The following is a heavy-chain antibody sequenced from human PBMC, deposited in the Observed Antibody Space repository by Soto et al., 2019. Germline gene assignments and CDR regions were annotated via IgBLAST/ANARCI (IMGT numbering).Heavy chain of an antibody. CDR1: GYTFTSYG. CDR3: ARDQTINYYYYYMDV. Sequence: ASVKVSCKASGYTFTSYGISWVRQAPGQGLEWMGWISAYNGNTNYAQKLQGRVTMTTDTSTSTAYMELRSLRSDDTAVYYCARDQTINYYYYYMDVWGKGTTVTVSS. V-gene: IGHV1-18*01. J-gene: IGHJ6*03. CDR2: ISAYNGNT.